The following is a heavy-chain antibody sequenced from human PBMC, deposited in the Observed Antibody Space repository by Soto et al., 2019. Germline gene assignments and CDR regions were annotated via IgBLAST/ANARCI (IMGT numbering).Heavy chain of an antibody. J-gene: IGHJ6*02. CDR3: ARVPLITAAGNYYSYGMDV. Sequence: PGGSLRLSCAASGFTVNSHYMSWVRQPPGKGLEWVSFIYSSGSTYYADSVKGRSTISRDISKNTLYLQMNSLRAEDTAVYFCARVPLITAAGNYYSYGMDVWGQGTTVTVSS. CDR1: GFTVNSHY. D-gene: IGHD6-13*01. CDR2: IYSSGST. V-gene: IGHV3-66*01.